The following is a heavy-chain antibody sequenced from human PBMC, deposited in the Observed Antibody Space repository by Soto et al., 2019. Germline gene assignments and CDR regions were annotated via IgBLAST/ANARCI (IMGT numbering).Heavy chain of an antibody. D-gene: IGHD6-13*01. V-gene: IGHV4-4*02. Sequence: TETLSLTCAVSGGSISSSNWWSWVRQPPGKGLEWIGEIYHSGSTNYNPSLKSRVTISVDKSKNQFSLKLSSVTAADTAVYYCARAAMGGSSWPFDYWGQGTLVTVSS. CDR1: GGSISSSNW. CDR3: ARAAMGGSSWPFDY. J-gene: IGHJ4*02. CDR2: IYHSGST.